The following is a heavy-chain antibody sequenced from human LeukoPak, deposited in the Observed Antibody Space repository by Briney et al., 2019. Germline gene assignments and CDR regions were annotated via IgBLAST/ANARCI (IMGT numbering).Heavy chain of an antibody. CDR2: ISGSGGST. Sequence: GGSLRLSCAASGFTFSSYAMSWVRQAPGKGLEWVSVISGSGGSTYYADSVKGRFTISRDNSKNTLYLQMNSLRAEDTAVYYCARGNIAAAGIHYWGQGTLVIVSS. CDR1: GFTFSSYA. D-gene: IGHD6-13*01. J-gene: IGHJ4*02. CDR3: ARGNIAAAGIHY. V-gene: IGHV3-23*01.